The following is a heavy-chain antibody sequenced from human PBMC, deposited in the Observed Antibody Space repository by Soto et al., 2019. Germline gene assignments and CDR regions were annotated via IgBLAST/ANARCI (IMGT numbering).Heavy chain of an antibody. J-gene: IGHJ6*02. CDR3: ASSDRELGYYYFDMDV. Sequence: SETLSLTCTVSGGSISSGDYYWSWIRQPPGKGLEWIGYIYYSGSTYYNPSLKSRVTISVDTSENQFSLKLSSVTAADTAVYYCASSDRELGYYYFDMDVWRQAITVTVSS. CDR1: GGSISSGDYY. CDR2: IYYSGST. D-gene: IGHD3-10*01. V-gene: IGHV4-30-4*01.